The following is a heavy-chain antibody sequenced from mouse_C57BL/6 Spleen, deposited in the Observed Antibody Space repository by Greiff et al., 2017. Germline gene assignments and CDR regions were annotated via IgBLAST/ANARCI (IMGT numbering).Heavy chain of an antibody. CDR2: INPNNGGT. J-gene: IGHJ3*01. V-gene: IGHV1-18*01. D-gene: IGHD3-2*02. CDR3: ARSGDSSGYGAY. Sequence: EVQLQESGPELVKPGASVKIPCKASGYTFTDYNMDWVKQSHGKSLEWIGDINPNNGGTIYNQKFKGKATLTVDKSSSTAYMELRSLTSEDTAVYYCARSGDSSGYGAYWGQGTLVTVSA. CDR1: GYTFTDYN.